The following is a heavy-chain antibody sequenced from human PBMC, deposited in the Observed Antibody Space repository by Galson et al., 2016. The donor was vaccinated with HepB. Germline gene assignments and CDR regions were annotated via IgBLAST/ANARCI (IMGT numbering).Heavy chain of an antibody. V-gene: IGHV4-31*03. CDR2: IYYSGST. D-gene: IGHD2-2*01. J-gene: IGHJ5*01. CDR3: ARGEYQLLYTWFDS. Sequence: LSLTCIVSGGSISSGDYYWSWIRQHPGKGLEWIGHIYYSGSTYHNPSLKSRVTISIDESKNHFSLKLTSVTAADTAVYYCARGEYQLLYTWFDSWGQGILVTVSS. CDR1: GGSISSGDYY.